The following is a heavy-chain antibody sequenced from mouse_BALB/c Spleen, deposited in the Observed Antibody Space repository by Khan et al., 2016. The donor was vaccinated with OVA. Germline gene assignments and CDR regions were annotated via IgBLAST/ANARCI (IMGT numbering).Heavy chain of an antibody. CDR2: INYSGNT. J-gene: IGHJ3*01. CDR3: TRKDYYDYDPFPY. CDR1: GYSITSEYA. V-gene: IGHV3-2*02. Sequence: VQLKESGPGLVKPSQSLSLTCTVTGYSITSEYAWNWIRQFPGNELEWMGYINYSGNTSYNPSLKSRISITRDTSKNQFFLQLTSVTTEDTATYYCTRKDYYDYDPFPYWGQGTLVTVS. D-gene: IGHD2-4*01.